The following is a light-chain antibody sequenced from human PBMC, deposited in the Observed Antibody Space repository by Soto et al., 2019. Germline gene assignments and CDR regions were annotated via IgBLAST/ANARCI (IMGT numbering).Light chain of an antibody. CDR2: DAS. CDR3: QQYNHYWT. V-gene: IGKV1-5*01. CDR1: ESIRTW. Sequence: IHLTKYPTTLSASIGDRVTITCRASESIRTWLAWYQHKPGKAPKFLIYDASSLESGVPSRFSGSGSGTEFSLTISSLQPDDFATYYCQQYNHYWTFGQGTKVDI. J-gene: IGKJ1*01.